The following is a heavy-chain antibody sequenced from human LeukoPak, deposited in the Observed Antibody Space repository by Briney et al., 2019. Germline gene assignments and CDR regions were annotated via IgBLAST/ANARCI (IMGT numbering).Heavy chain of an antibody. Sequence: PGGSLRLSCAASGFTFSTYAMNWVRQPPGKGLEWVSYISGTSTAIYYADSLKGRFTISRDNAENSLYLQMNSLRAEDTAVYYCARGFRYYGSGLPGGKFDYWGQGTLVTVSS. V-gene: IGHV3-48*01. D-gene: IGHD3-10*01. J-gene: IGHJ4*02. CDR2: ISGTSTAI. CDR1: GFTFSTYA. CDR3: ARGFRYYGSGLPGGKFDY.